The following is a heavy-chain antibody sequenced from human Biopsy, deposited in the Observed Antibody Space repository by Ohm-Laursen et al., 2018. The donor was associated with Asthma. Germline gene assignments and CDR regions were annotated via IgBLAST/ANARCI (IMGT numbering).Heavy chain of an antibody. CDR2: ICWNSASI. CDR3: AKNSRRGSHDPFDI. Sequence: SLRLSCAASGFNFVDYVMYWVRQAPGKGLEWVAGICWNSASIAYADSVRGLFTISRDNAKTSLYLQMNSLRDGDTAVYFCAKNSRRGSHDPFDIWGQGTTVTVSS. CDR1: GFNFVDYV. D-gene: IGHD1-26*01. V-gene: IGHV3-9*01. J-gene: IGHJ3*02.